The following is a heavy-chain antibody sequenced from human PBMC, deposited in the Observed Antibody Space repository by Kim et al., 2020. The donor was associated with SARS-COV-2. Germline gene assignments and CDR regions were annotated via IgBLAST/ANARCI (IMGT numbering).Heavy chain of an antibody. CDR2: INWDTSSI. V-gene: IGHV3-9*01. CDR3: AKGRLISVAGPLDF. CDR1: GFTIGDYA. D-gene: IGHD6-19*01. J-gene: IGHJ4*02. Sequence: GGSLRLSCVASGFTIGDYAMFWVRQAPGKGLEWVSSINWDTSSIAYADSVKGRFAISRDNAKNSLHLQMDSRRSEDTALYYCAKGRLISVAGPLDFWGQGTLVTVSS.